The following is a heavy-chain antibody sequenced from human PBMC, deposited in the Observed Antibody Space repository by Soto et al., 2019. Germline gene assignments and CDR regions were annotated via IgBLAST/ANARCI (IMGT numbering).Heavy chain of an antibody. V-gene: IGHV3-15*01. CDR2: IKSKTDGGTT. CDR3: TTEYYDFWSGYPRNY. D-gene: IGHD3-3*01. CDR1: GFTFSNAW. J-gene: IGHJ4*02. Sequence: GGSLRLSCAASGFTFSNAWMSWVRQAPGKGLEWVGRIKSKTDGGTTDYAAPVKGRFTISRDDSKNTLYLQMNSLKTEDTAVYYCTTEYYDFWSGYPRNYWGQGTLVTVSS.